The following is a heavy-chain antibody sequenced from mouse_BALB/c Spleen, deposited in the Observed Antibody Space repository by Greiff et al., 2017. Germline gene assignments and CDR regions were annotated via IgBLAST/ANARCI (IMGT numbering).Heavy chain of an antibody. CDR3: ARITTATFDY. V-gene: IGHV14-3*02. CDR2: IDPANGNT. Sequence: EVQLVESGAELVKPGASVKLSCTASGFNIKDTYMHWVKQRPEQGLEWIGRIDPANGNTKYDPKFQGKATITADTSSNTAYLQLSSLTSEDTAVYYCARITTATFDYWGQGTTLTVSS. D-gene: IGHD1-2*01. CDR1: GFNIKDTY. J-gene: IGHJ2*01.